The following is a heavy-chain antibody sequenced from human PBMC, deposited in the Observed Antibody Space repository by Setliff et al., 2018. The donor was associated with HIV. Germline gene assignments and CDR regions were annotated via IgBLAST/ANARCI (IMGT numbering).Heavy chain of an antibody. V-gene: IGHV1-18*01. D-gene: IGHD4-17*01. J-gene: IGHJ4*02. CDR1: GYTFAAHP. CDR2: LASYNDDA. CDR3: ARGQYGDELFDY. Sequence: ASVQVSCKASGYTFAAHPIHWVRQAPGQRLEWMGWLASYNDDANYAQNLQGRVTMTTDKSTSTAYMELRSLRSDDTAVYYCARGQYGDELFDYWGQGTLVTVSS.